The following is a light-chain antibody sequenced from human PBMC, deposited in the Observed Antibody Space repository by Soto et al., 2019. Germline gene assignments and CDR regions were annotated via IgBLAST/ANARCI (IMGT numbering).Light chain of an antibody. V-gene: IGKV1-5*01. Sequence: DIQMTQSPSTLSGSVGDRVTITCRASHTISSWLAWYQQKPGKAPKLLIYDASSLESGVPQRFSGSGSGTEFTLTISSLQTDDFSTYYCQQYHSYWTFGQGTKVDIK. CDR2: DAS. J-gene: IGKJ1*01. CDR1: HTISSW. CDR3: QQYHSYWT.